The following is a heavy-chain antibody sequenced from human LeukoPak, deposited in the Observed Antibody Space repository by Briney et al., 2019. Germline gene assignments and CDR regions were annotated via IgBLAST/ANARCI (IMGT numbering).Heavy chain of an antibody. CDR1: GYSISSGYY. CDR3: AREGGYYDSSGYFFGAFDM. J-gene: IGHJ3*02. CDR2: IYHSGST. D-gene: IGHD3-22*01. V-gene: IGHV4-38-2*02. Sequence: SETLSLTCTVSGYSISSGYYWGWIRQPPGKGLEWIGSIYHSGSTYYNPSLKSRVTISADTSKNQFSLKLSSVTAADTAVYYCAREGGYYDSSGYFFGAFDMWGQGTMVTVSS.